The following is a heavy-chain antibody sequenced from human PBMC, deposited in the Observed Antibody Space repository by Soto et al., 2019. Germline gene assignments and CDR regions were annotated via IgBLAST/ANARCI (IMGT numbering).Heavy chain of an antibody. CDR3: ARGTYSGSYYFDY. V-gene: IGHV4-61*01. D-gene: IGHD1-26*01. CDR2: IYYSVSN. Sequence: PSKTLSLTCAVSDGSDSSGSYYWIWFRQPSGKGLEWSGYIYYSVSNNYNPSLKSLVTISVDTSKTQFSLKLSSVTAADTAVYYGARGTYSGSYYFDYWVQGTLVTVSS. J-gene: IGHJ4*02. CDR1: DGSDSSGSYY.